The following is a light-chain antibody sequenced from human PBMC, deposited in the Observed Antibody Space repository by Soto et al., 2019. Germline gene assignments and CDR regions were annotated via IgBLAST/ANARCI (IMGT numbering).Light chain of an antibody. CDR3: QQYGTSPRT. CDR1: QSVSSN. CDR2: GAS. V-gene: IGKV3-20*01. Sequence: EIVMTQYPTTLSVSPGERATLSSRASQSVSSNLAWYQQKPGQAPRLLIYGASTRATGIPDRFSGSGSGTDFTLTIRRLEPEDFAVYYCQQYGTSPRTFGGGTKVDIK. J-gene: IGKJ4*01.